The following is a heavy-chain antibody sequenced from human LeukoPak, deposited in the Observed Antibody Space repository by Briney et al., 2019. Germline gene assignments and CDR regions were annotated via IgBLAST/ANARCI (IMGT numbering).Heavy chain of an antibody. V-gene: IGHV4-39*07. J-gene: IGHJ6*03. D-gene: IGHD3-16*01. CDR1: GGSISSSSYY. CDR2: IYYSGST. CDR3: VTIRYYYYYMDV. Sequence: SETLFLTCTVSGGSISSSSYYWGWIRQPPGKGLEWIGSIYYSGSTYYNPSLKSRVTISVDTSKNQFSLKLSSVTAADTAVYYCVTIRYYYYYMDVWGKGTTVTVSS.